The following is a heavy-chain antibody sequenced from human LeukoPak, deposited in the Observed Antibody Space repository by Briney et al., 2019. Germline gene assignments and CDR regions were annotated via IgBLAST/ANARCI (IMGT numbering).Heavy chain of an antibody. Sequence: GGSLRLSCAASGFTFSTFAMSWVRQAPGKGLEWVSGISGNGGNTYYADSVRGRFTISRDNAKNSLSLQMNSLRAEDTAIYYCARDKDWSFDYWGQGTLVTVSS. V-gene: IGHV3-23*01. CDR3: ARDKDWSFDY. CDR2: ISGNGGNT. CDR1: GFTFSTFA. J-gene: IGHJ4*02. D-gene: IGHD3/OR15-3a*01.